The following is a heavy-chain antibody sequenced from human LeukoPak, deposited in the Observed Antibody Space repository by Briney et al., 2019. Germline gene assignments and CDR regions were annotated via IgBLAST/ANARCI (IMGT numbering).Heavy chain of an antibody. CDR3: AKMGKTYYDFWSGSNTRGPFDY. CDR1: GGTFSSYA. D-gene: IGHD3-3*01. J-gene: IGHJ4*02. Sequence: SVKVSCKASGGTFSSYAISWVRQAPGQGLEWMGGIIPIFGTANYAQKFQGRVTITTDESTSTAYMELSSLRSEDTAVYYCAKMGKTYYDFWSGSNTRGPFDYWGQGTLVTVSS. V-gene: IGHV1-69*05. CDR2: IIPIFGTA.